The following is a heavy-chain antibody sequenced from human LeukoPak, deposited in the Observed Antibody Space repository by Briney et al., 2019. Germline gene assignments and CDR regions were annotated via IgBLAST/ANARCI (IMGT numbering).Heavy chain of an antibody. J-gene: IGHJ6*02. V-gene: IGHV3-11*01. Sequence: GGSLRLSCAASGFTFSDYYMSWIRQAPGKGLEWVSYISSSGSTIYYADSVKGRFTISRDNAKNSLYLQMNSLRAEDTAVYYCARPMVRGPKPHHGMDVWGQGTTVTVSS. D-gene: IGHD3-10*01. CDR2: ISSSGSTI. CDR1: GFTFSDYY. CDR3: ARPMVRGPKPHHGMDV.